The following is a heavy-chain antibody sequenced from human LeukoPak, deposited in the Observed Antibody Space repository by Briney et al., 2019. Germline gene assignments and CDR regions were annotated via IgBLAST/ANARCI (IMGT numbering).Heavy chain of an antibody. CDR2: ISGSGGIT. Sequence: GGSLRLSCAASGFTFAGYAMSWVRQAPGKGLEWVSLISGSGGITYYADSVKGRFTISRDNSQNTLYLQMNSLRAEDTAVYYCAKDQAFGSGNYFDYWGQGTLVTVSS. CDR3: AKDQAFGSGNYFDY. V-gene: IGHV3-23*01. CDR1: GFTFAGYA. J-gene: IGHJ4*02. D-gene: IGHD3-10*01.